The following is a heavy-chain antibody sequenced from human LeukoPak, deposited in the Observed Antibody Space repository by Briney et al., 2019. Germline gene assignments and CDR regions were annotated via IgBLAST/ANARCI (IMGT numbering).Heavy chain of an antibody. J-gene: IGHJ4*02. D-gene: IGHD6-13*01. Sequence: PGGSLRLSCATSGFTFTNYWMTWVRQAPGKGLEWVANINQNGAEMYYVESVKGRFTISRDSGRNSLFLQMNSLRAEDTAVYYCARDFGSAAAIYEYWGQGTLVTVSS. CDR2: INQNGAEM. CDR1: GFTFTNYW. V-gene: IGHV3-7*01. CDR3: ARDFGSAAAIYEY.